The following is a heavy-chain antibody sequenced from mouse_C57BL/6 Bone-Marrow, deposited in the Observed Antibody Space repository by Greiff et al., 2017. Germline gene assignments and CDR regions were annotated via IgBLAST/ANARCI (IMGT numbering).Heavy chain of an antibody. CDR1: GYTFTSYG. D-gene: IGHD1-1*01. CDR3: ERLTVVATDWYFDV. V-gene: IGHV1-81*01. Sequence: QVQLQQSGAELARPGASVKLSCKASGYTFTSYGISWVKQRTGQGLEWIGEIYPRSGNTYYNEKFKGKATLTADKSSRTAYMELRGLTSEDSAVYFGERLTVVATDWYFDVWGTGTTVTVSS. CDR2: IYPRSGNT. J-gene: IGHJ1*03.